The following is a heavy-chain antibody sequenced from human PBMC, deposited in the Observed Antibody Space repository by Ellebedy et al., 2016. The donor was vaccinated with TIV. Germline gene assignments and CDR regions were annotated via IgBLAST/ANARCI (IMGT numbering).Heavy chain of an antibody. CDR1: GFTFSDFW. J-gene: IGHJ4*02. CDR2: IKGDGSYA. CDR3: AKDNHIAAADY. Sequence: GESLKISCVASGFTFSDFWMHWVRPAPGKGLMWVSRIKGDGSYASYPDYVKGRFSISRDNARNTLYLQMDSLRAEDTEVYFCAKDNHIAAADYWGQGTLVTVAS. V-gene: IGHV3-74*01. D-gene: IGHD6-13*01.